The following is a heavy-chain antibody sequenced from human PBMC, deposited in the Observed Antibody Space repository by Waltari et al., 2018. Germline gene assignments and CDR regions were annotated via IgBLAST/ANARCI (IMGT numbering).Heavy chain of an antibody. J-gene: IGHJ3*02. V-gene: IGHV3-23*01. CDR2: ISGRVGST. D-gene: IGHD3-22*01. CDR3: VKDWIKDDSSGYYDAFDI. CDR1: GFTFSSYA. Sequence: VQLLESGGGLVQPGGSLRLSCAAYGFTFSSYAMSCVRQAAGKGLEGVLDISGRVGSTYDADTVKGRFTISRDNSKNTLSLQMNILRAEETAVYYCVKDWIKDDSSGYYDAFDIWGQGTMVTVSS.